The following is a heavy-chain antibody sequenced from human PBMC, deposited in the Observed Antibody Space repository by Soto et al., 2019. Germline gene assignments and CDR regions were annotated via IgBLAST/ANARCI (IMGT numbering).Heavy chain of an antibody. V-gene: IGHV4-39*01. Sequence: PSETLSLTCTVSGGSSSSSDCNWGWIRQPPGKELEWIGTMYYNGNIYFNPSLNSRVTISLDTSKNQFSLKLTSVTAADTAVYYCARIALYPRAFDIWGQGTMVTVSS. D-gene: IGHD2-15*01. CDR3: ARIALYPRAFDI. J-gene: IGHJ3*02. CDR1: GGSSSSSDCN. CDR2: MYYNGNI.